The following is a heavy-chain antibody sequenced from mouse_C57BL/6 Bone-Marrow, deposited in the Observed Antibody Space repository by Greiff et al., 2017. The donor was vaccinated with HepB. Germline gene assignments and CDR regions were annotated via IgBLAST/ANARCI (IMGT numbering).Heavy chain of an antibody. Sequence: QVQLKESGAELARPGASVKLSCKASGYTFTSYGISWVKQRTGQGLEWIGEIHPRSGNTYYNEKFKGKATLTADKSSSTAYMELRSLTSEDSAVYFCARGGLRRRAMDYWGQGTSVTVSS. CDR1: GYTFTSYG. CDR3: ARGGLRRRAMDY. CDR2: IHPRSGNT. J-gene: IGHJ4*01. V-gene: IGHV1-81*01. D-gene: IGHD2-4*01.